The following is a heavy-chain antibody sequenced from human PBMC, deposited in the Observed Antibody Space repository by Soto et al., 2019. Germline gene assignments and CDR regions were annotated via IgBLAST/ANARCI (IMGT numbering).Heavy chain of an antibody. Sequence: QVQLQESGPGLVKPSETLSLTCTVSSDSITNYYWSWIRQSPGKGLEWIGYIHDSGRSNYNPSLKSPVKISVDTSKNQFSLKLNSVTAADTALYYCARVGGTRGWYWGQGTLVTVSS. J-gene: IGHJ4*02. D-gene: IGHD2-15*01. CDR3: ARVGGTRGWY. CDR1: SDSITNYY. V-gene: IGHV4-59*01. CDR2: IHDSGRS.